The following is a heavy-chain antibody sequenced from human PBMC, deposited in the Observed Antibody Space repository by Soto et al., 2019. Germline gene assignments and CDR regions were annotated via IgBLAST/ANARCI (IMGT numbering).Heavy chain of an antibody. J-gene: IGHJ4*02. D-gene: IGHD3-22*01. Sequence: QVQLVQSGAEVKKPGSSVKVSCKASGGTFSSYAISWVRQAPGQGLEWMGGIIPIFGTANYAQKFQGRVTITADESTSTAYMELSSLRSEDTAVYYCARVPAPYDSSGYYYTGEYYFDYWGQGTLVTVSS. CDR3: ARVPAPYDSSGYYYTGEYYFDY. CDR2: IIPIFGTA. CDR1: GGTFSSYA. V-gene: IGHV1-69*01.